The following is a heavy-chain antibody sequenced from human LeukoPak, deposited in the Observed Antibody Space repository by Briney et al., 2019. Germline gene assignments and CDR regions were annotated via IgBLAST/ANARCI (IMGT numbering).Heavy chain of an antibody. CDR3: ARVYDSSGYYWYGFDI. D-gene: IGHD3-22*01. CDR1: GSIFTSYW. J-gene: IGHJ3*02. CDR2: IYPGDSDT. Sequence: GASLQISCKGSGSIFTSYWIGWVRQLPGKGLEWMGIIYPGDSDTIYSPSFQGQVTISADKSINTAYLQWSSLKASDSAMYYCARVYDSSGYYWYGFDIWGQGTMVTVSS. V-gene: IGHV5-51*01.